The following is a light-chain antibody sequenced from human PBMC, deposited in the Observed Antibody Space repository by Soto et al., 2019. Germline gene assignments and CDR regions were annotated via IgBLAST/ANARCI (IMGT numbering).Light chain of an antibody. J-gene: IGKJ2*01. CDR1: QSVSSSY. Sequence: IVLTQSPGTLSLSPGERATLSCRASQSVSSSYLAWYQQKPGQAPRLLIYGASSRATGILDRFSGSGSRTDFTLTISRLEPEDFAVYYCQQYGSSPLFGQGTKLE. CDR2: GAS. CDR3: QQYGSSPL. V-gene: IGKV3-20*01.